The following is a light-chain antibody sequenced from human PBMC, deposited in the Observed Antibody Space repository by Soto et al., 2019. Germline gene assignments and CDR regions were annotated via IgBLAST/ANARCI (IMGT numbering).Light chain of an antibody. J-gene: IGKJ3*01. CDR1: QSVSSY. CDR3: QQRSNWPPLT. V-gene: IGKV3-11*01. CDR2: DAS. Sequence: EIVLTQSPATLSLSPGERATLSCRASQSVSSYLAWYQQKPGQAPRLLIYDASNMATGIPARFSGSGSGTDFTLTISSLEPEDFAVYYCQQRSNWPPLTFGPGTKVDIK.